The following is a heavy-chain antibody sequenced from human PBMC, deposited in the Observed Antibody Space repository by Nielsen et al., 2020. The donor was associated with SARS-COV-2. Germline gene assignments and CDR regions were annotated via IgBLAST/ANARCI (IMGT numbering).Heavy chain of an antibody. CDR2: ISGDSNYI. CDR3: TRGFYSQSDC. D-gene: IGHD2-15*01. CDR1: GFIFSDYA. J-gene: IGHJ4*02. Sequence: GESLKISCAASGFIFSDYAMNWVRQAPGKGLEWVASISGDSNYIFYSELVKGRFTMSRDNGKNSLYLQMNTLRSEDTALYYCTRGFYSQSDCWGQGTLVTVS. V-gene: IGHV3-21*01.